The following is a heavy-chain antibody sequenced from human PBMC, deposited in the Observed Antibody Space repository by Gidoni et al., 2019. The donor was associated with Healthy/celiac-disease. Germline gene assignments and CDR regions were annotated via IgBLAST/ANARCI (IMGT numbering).Heavy chain of an antibody. Sequence: EVQLLESGGGLVQPGGSLSLPCAASGFTLSSYAIRWVRPAPGKGLEWVSAISGSGGSTYYADSVKGRFTISRDNSKNTLYLQMNSLRAEDTAVYYCAKAREIITMVRGDDGYFDYWGQGTLVTVSS. J-gene: IGHJ4*02. CDR3: AKAREIITMVRGDDGYFDY. CDR1: GFTLSSYA. CDR2: ISGSGGST. D-gene: IGHD3-10*01. V-gene: IGHV3-23*01.